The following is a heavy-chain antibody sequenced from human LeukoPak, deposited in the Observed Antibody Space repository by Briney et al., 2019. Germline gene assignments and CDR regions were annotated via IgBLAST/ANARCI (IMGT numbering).Heavy chain of an antibody. CDR3: ARADCSSTSCFPNYYYYVMDA. J-gene: IGHJ6*04. D-gene: IGHD2-2*01. CDR2: ISSSGSTI. Sequence: QSGGSLRLSCAASGFTFSSYEMNWVRQAQGKGLEWVSYISSSGSTIYYADCVKGRFTIARDNATNSLYLQMNSLRAEDTAVYYSARADCSSTSCFPNYYYYVMDAWGKGTTVTVSS. V-gene: IGHV3-48*03. CDR1: GFTFSSYE.